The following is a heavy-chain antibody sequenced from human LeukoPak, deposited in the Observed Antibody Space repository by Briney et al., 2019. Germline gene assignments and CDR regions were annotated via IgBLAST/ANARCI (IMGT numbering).Heavy chain of an antibody. CDR2: IIPIFGTA. CDR3: ARAHSGNYYYYGIDV. V-gene: IGHV1-69*13. Sequence: GASVKVSCKASGGTFSIYAISWVRQAPGQGLEWMGGIIPIFGTANYAQKFQGRVTITADESTSTVYMELSSLRSEDTAVYYCARAHSGNYYYYGIDVWGQGTTVTVSS. D-gene: IGHD1-14*01. CDR1: GGTFSIYA. J-gene: IGHJ6*02.